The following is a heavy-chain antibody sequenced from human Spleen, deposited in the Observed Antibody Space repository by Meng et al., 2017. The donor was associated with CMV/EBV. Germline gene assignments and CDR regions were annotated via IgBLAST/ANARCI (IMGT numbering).Heavy chain of an antibody. CDR2: VSYSGST. D-gene: IGHD2-21*01. Sequence: SETLSLTCTVSVDSVTSHNYYWAWIRQPPGKGLEWIGYVSYSGSTNYNPSLKSRVTISVDTSKNQFSLKLSSVTAADTAVYYCARVKLYSPKHDAFDIWGQGTMVTVSS. J-gene: IGHJ3*02. CDR1: VDSVTSHNYY. V-gene: IGHV4-61*01. CDR3: ARVKLYSPKHDAFDI.